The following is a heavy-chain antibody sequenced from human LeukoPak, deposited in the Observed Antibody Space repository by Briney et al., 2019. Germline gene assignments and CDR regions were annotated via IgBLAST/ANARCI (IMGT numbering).Heavy chain of an antibody. Sequence: PSETLSLPCPVPGGSISSYYWSWIRQPPGKGLAWIGYIYYSGSTNYNPSLKSRVTISVDTSKNQFSLKLSSVTAADTAVYYCARGFRTGQENYDYWGQGTLVTVSS. D-gene: IGHD2/OR15-2a*01. CDR1: GGSISSYY. V-gene: IGHV4-59*01. J-gene: IGHJ4*02. CDR3: ARGFRTGQENYDY. CDR2: IYYSGST.